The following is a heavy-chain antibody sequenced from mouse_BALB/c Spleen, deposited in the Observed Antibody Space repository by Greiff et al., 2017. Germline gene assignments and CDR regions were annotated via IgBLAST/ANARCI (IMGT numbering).Heavy chain of an antibody. CDR1: GYSFTGYF. D-gene: IGHD1-1*01. CDR3: ARASRDYYGSSYEHFDY. J-gene: IGHJ2*01. CDR2: INPYNGDT. Sequence: VQLKESGPELVKPGASVKISCKASGYSFTGYFMNWVMQSHGKSLEWIGRINPYNGDTFYNQKFKGKATLTVDKSSSTAHMELRSLASEDSAVYYCARASRDYYGSSYEHFDYWGQGTTLTVSS. V-gene: IGHV1-20*02.